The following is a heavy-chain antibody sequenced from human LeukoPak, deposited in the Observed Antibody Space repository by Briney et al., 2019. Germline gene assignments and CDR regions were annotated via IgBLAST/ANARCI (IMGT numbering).Heavy chain of an antibody. CDR2: IKQDGSDK. CDR3: ARVLPVASRDY. J-gene: IGHJ4*02. D-gene: IGHD2-2*01. V-gene: IGHV3-7*01. CDR1: GITFSTYW. Sequence: GALRLSCSASGITFSTYWMSWVRQAPGEGLEWVANIKQDGSDKFYVDSVKGRFTISRDNAKNSMYLQMSSLRAEDTAIYYCARVLPVASRDYWGQGTLVTVSS.